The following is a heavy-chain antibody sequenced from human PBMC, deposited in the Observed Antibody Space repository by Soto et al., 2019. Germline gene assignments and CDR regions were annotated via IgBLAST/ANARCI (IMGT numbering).Heavy chain of an antibody. Sequence: QVQLVESGGGVVQPGRSLRLSCAASGFTFSSYGMHWVRQAPGKGLEWVAVISYDGSNKYYADSVKGRFTISRDNSKNTLYLQMNSLRAEDTAVYYYAKDFSYWGQGTLVTVSS. CDR3: AKDFSY. CDR1: GFTFSSYG. D-gene: IGHD3-3*01. V-gene: IGHV3-30*18. J-gene: IGHJ4*02. CDR2: ISYDGSNK.